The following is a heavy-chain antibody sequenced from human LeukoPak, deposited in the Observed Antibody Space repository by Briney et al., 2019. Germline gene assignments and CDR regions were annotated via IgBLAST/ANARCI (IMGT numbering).Heavy chain of an antibody. D-gene: IGHD5-12*01. CDR1: GYTFTSYG. J-gene: IGHJ4*02. V-gene: IGHV1-18*01. Sequence: GSVKVSCKASGYTFTSYGISWVRQAPGQGVEWMGWISAYNGNTNYAQKLQGRVTMTTETSTSTAYMELRSLRSDDTAVYYCARDGGYSGYDPYYFDYWGQGTLVTVSS. CDR3: ARDGGYSGYDPYYFDY. CDR2: ISAYNGNT.